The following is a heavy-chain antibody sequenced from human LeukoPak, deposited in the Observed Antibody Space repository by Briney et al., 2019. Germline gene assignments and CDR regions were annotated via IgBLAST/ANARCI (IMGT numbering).Heavy chain of an antibody. Sequence: PSQTLSLTCTVSGGSISSGDYCWSWIRQPPGKGLEWNGYIYNNGRTYYNPSLKSRVTISVDTSKNLFSLKVSSVTAADAAVYYCARGRSSSWSSFDYWGQGTVVTVSS. J-gene: IGHJ4*02. D-gene: IGHD6-13*01. CDR3: ARGRSSSWSSFDY. CDR2: IYNNGRT. V-gene: IGHV4-30-4*01. CDR1: GGSISSGDYC.